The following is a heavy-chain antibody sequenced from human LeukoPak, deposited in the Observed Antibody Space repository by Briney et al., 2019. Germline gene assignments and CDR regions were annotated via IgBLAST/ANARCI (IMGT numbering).Heavy chain of an antibody. CDR3: ATPTAGTWHFDY. CDR1: GFTFSSYW. J-gene: IGHJ4*02. CDR2: IKQDASER. V-gene: IGHV3-7*01. Sequence: GGSLRLSCAASGFTFSSYWMTWVRQAPGKGLEWVANIKQDASERYYVDSVKGRFTISRDNTKNSLYLQMNSLRAEDTAVYYCATPTAGTWHFDYWGQGTLVTVSS. D-gene: IGHD1-1*01.